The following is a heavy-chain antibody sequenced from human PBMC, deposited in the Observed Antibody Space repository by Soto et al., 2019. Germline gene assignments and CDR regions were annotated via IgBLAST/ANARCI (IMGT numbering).Heavy chain of an antibody. Sequence: QVQLVQSGAEVKKPGSSVKVSCKASGGTFSSYTISWVRQAPGQGLEWMGRIIPILGIANYAQKFQGRVTITADKSTSTAYMELSSLRSEDTAVYYCATGPYSSGGATFDYWGQGTLVTVSS. CDR1: GGTFSSYT. V-gene: IGHV1-69*02. D-gene: IGHD6-19*01. CDR3: ATGPYSSGGATFDY. J-gene: IGHJ4*02. CDR2: IIPILGIA.